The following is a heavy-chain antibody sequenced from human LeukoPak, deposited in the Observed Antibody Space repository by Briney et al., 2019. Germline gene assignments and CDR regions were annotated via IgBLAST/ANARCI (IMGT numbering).Heavy chain of an antibody. CDR3: ARGADYSNYMDY. V-gene: IGHV1-69*05. Sequence: ASVKVSCKASGGTFSSYAISWVRQAPGQGLEWMGGIIPIFGTANYAQKFQGRVTITTDESTSTAYMELSSLRSEDTAVYYCARGADYSNYMDYWGQGTLVTVSS. J-gene: IGHJ4*02. CDR2: IIPIFGTA. D-gene: IGHD4-11*01. CDR1: GGTFSSYA.